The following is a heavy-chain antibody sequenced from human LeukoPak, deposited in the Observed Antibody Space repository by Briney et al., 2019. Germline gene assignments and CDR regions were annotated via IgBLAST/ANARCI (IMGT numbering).Heavy chain of an antibody. J-gene: IGHJ6*03. CDR1: GYTFTSYG. V-gene: IGHV1-18*01. CDR3: AREAADYYGSGSYYSVYYYMDV. Sequence: ASVKVSCKASGYTFTSYGISWVRQAPGQGLEWMGWISAYNGNTNYAQKLQGRVTMTTDTSTSTAYMELRSLRSDDTAVYYCAREAADYYGSGSYYSVYYYMDVWGKGTTVTVSS. D-gene: IGHD3-10*01. CDR2: ISAYNGNT.